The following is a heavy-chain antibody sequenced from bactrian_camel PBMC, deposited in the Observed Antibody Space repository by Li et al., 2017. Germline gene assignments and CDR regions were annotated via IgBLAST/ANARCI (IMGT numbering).Heavy chain of an antibody. D-gene: IGHD5*01. CDR2: FYSGGGSP. V-gene: IGHV3S31*01. Sequence: EVQLVESGGGSVQAGGSLRLSCVVSGLTSSDICRGWFRQAPGKEREGVASFYSGGGSPYYADSVKGRFTASQDNAKNTLYLQMNSLKLEDTAMYSCAAGWLG. CDR1: GLTSSDIC.